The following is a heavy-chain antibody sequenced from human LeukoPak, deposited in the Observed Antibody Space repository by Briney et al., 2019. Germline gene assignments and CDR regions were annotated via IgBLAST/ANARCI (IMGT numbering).Heavy chain of an antibody. CDR2: XXXXGXX. Sequence: PSETLSLTCTVSGGSISSSSYYXXXXXQPPXXXXXXXXXXXXXGXXXYHPXLKXXXXXXVDTSKNQFSLKLSSVTAADTAVYYCARSHRLYSSDWYVEYFHVWGQGTLVTVSS. D-gene: IGHD6-19*01. CDR1: GGSISSSSYY. V-gene: IGHV4-39*01. J-gene: IGHJ1*01. CDR3: ARSHRLYSSDWYVEYFHV.